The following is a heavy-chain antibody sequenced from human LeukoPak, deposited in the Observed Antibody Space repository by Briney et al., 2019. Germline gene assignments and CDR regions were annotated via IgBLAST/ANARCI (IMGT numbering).Heavy chain of an antibody. CDR1: GFTFSSYA. V-gene: IGHV3-30*18. Sequence: PGGSLRLSCAASGFTFSSYAMHWVRQAPGKGREWVALISYDGSNKYYADSVKGRFTISRDNSKNTLYLQMNSLRAEDTAVYYCAKTPLSGYDYYFDYWGQGTLVTVSS. CDR2: ISYDGSNK. J-gene: IGHJ4*02. CDR3: AKTPLSGYDYYFDY. D-gene: IGHD5-12*01.